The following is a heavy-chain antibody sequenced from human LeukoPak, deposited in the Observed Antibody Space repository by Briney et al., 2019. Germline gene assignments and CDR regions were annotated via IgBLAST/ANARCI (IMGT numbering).Heavy chain of an antibody. CDR1: GYTFTSYG. J-gene: IGHJ5*02. D-gene: IGHD3-10*01. CDR2: IGAYNGNT. Sequence: ASVKVSCKASGYTFTSYGISWVRQAPGQGLEWMGWIGAYNGNTNYAQKLQGRVTMTTDTSTSTAYMELRSLRSDDTAVYYCARDLVWFGELLPFDPWGQGTLVTVSS. V-gene: IGHV1-18*01. CDR3: ARDLVWFGELLPFDP.